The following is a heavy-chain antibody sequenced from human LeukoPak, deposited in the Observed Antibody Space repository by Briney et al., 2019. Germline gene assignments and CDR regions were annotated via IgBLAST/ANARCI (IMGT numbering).Heavy chain of an antibody. CDR1: GFTVSSTY. D-gene: IGHD5-18*01. V-gene: IGHV3-53*01. Sequence: GGSLRLSCAASGFTVSSTYMSWARQAPGKGLEWDSVIVSGRRTYYADSVKGRFTISRDSSKNTLYLQMNSLRAEDTAFYFCARENGHIYGYAFLDQWGQGTLVTVSS. CDR3: ARENGHIYGYAFLDQ. CDR2: IVSGRRT. J-gene: IGHJ4*02.